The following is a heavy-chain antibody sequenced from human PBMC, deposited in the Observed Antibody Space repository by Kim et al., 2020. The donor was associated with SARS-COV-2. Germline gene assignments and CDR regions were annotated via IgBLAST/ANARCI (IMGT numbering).Heavy chain of an antibody. V-gene: IGHV4-4*07. Sequence: SETLSLTCSVSGGSISSNYWSWIRQPAGKGLEWIGRIYPGGSTNYNPSLKSRVTMSVDTSKNQFSLKLSSVTAADTAVYSFARRESGSNYFDYWGQGTLV. CDR1: GGSISSNY. D-gene: IGHD1-26*01. CDR3: ARRESGSNYFDY. J-gene: IGHJ4*02. CDR2: IYPGGST.